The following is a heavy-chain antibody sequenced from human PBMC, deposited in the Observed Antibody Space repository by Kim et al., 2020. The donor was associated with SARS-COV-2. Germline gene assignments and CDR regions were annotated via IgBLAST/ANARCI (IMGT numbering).Heavy chain of an antibody. Sequence: SETLSLTCTVSGGSISSGDYYWSWIRQPPGKGLEWIGYIYYSGSTYYNPSLKSRVTISVDTSKNQFSLKLSSVTAADTAVYYCARVGGYGGNPDGGPGDFDYWGQGTLVTVFS. V-gene: IGHV4-30-4*01. D-gene: IGHD2-15*01. CDR2: IYYSGST. CDR3: ARVGGYGGNPDGGPGDFDY. J-gene: IGHJ4*02. CDR1: GGSISSGDYY.